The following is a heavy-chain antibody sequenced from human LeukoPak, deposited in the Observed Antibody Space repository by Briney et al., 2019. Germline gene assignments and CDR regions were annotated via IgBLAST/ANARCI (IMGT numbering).Heavy chain of an antibody. CDR3: ARGGGEMATLFDC. V-gene: IGHV1-69*05. D-gene: IGHD5-24*01. Sequence: VASVKVSCKASGGTFSSYAISWVRQAPGQGLEWMGGIIPIFGTANYAQKFQGRVTITTDESTSTAYMELSSLRSEDTAVYYCARGGGEMATLFDCWGQGTLVTVSS. CDR1: GGTFSSYA. CDR2: IIPIFGTA. J-gene: IGHJ4*02.